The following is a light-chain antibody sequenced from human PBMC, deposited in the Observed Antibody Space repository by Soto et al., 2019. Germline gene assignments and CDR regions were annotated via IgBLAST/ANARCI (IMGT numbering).Light chain of an antibody. CDR3: QNYGNSLWT. CDR2: VES. Sequence: VLTQSPGTLSLSPGDRATLSCRASQSISSSSLAWYQQRPGQAPRLLIYVESSRATGIPARLSGSGSGTDLTLTISRLEPEDFAVYYCQNYGNSLWTCGQGTKVDIK. J-gene: IGKJ1*01. V-gene: IGKV3-20*01. CDR1: QSISSSS.